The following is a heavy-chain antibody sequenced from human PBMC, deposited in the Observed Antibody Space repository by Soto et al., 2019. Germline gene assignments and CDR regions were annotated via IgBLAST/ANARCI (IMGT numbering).Heavy chain of an antibody. CDR3: ARGAYYYDSSGLSY. Sequence: PEGSLRLSCAASGFTFSSYSMNWVRQAPGKGLEWVSYISSSSSTIYYADSVKGRFTISRDNAKNSLYLQMNSLRAEDTAVYYCARGAYYYDSSGLSYWGQGTLVTVSS. CDR2: ISSSSSTI. CDR1: GFTFSSYS. D-gene: IGHD3-22*01. V-gene: IGHV3-48*01. J-gene: IGHJ4*02.